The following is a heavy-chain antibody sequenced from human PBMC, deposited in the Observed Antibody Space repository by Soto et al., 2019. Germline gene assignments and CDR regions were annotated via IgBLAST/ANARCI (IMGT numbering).Heavy chain of an antibody. CDR3: ARDRGYSSSWSDFDY. D-gene: IGHD6-13*01. V-gene: IGHV4-59*01. Sequence: SETLSLTCTVSGGSISSYYWSWIRQPPGKGLEWIGYMYNTGSTIYNPSLKSRVTISVDTSKNQFSLKLSSVTAADTAVYYCARDRGYSSSWSDFDYWGQGTLVTVSS. J-gene: IGHJ4*02. CDR2: MYNTGST. CDR1: GGSISSYY.